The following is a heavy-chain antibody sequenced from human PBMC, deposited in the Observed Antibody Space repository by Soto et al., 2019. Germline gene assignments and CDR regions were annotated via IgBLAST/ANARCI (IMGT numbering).Heavy chain of an antibody. CDR1: GFTFSSYW. V-gene: IGHV3-7*01. D-gene: IGHD2-21*02. CDR3: ARDPNVVVTATHYYYYYGMDV. CDR2: IKQDGSEK. J-gene: IGHJ6*02. Sequence: EVQLVESGGGLVQPGGSLRLSCAASGFTFSSYWMSWVRQAPGKGLEWVANIKQDGSEKYYVDSVKGRFTISRDNAKNSLYLQMTSLRAEDTAVYYCARDPNVVVTATHYYYYYGMDVWGQGTTVTVSS.